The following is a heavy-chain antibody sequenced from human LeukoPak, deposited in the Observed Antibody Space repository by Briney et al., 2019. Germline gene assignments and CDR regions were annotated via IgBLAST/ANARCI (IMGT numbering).Heavy chain of an antibody. CDR2: IYYSGST. V-gene: IGHV4-61*01. D-gene: IGHD4-17*01. Sequence: PSETLSLTCTVSGGSVSSGSYYWSWIRHPPGKGLEWIGYIYYSGSTNYNPSLKSRVTISVDTSKNQFSLKLSSVTAADTAVYYCASGTYGVQFDYWGQGTLVTVSS. CDR1: GGSVSSGSYY. CDR3: ASGTYGVQFDY. J-gene: IGHJ4*02.